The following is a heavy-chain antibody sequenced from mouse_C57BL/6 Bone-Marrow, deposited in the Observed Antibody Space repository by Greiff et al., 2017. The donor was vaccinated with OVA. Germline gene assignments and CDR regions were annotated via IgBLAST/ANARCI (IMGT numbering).Heavy chain of an antibody. V-gene: IGHV1-80*01. CDR1: GYAFSSYW. CDR3: ATPYYFDY. CDR2: IYPGDGDT. Sequence: VQGVESGAELVKPGASVKISCKASGYAFSSYWMNWVKQRPGKGLEWIGQIYPGDGDTNYNGKFKGKATLTADKASSTAYMQLSSLTSEDSAVYFCATPYYFDYWGQGTTLTVSS. J-gene: IGHJ2*01.